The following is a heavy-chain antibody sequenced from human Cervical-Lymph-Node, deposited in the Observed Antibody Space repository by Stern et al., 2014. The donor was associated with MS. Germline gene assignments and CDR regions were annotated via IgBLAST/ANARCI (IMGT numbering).Heavy chain of an antibody. CDR3: ARRSGIYAADPDY. D-gene: IGHD1-26*01. Sequence: VQLVQSGAEVKKPGESLKISCKGSGYRFTNYWIGWVRQMPGKGLEWMGIIYPGDSDTRYSPSFQGPVTISVDKSISTAYLQWSSLQASDTAMYYCARRSGIYAADPDYWGQGTLVTVSS. CDR2: IYPGDSDT. CDR1: GYRFTNYW. V-gene: IGHV5-51*01. J-gene: IGHJ4*02.